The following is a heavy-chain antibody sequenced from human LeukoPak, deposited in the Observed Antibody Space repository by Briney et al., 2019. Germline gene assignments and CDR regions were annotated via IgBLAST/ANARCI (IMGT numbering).Heavy chain of an antibody. V-gene: IGHV3-21*04. D-gene: IGHD6-13*01. CDR3: ARSPGPLVPFYYYYGRDV. CDR2: ISDSGSST. CDR1: GFTISSYS. Sequence: AGSLCLSCAASGFTISSYSWNWVRQAPGKGLEWVSAISDSGSSTYYADPVRGVIIIARDNTKNSLHLQMNSTSAEDTAGYYCARSPGPLVPFYYYYGRDVWGQETTVTVSS. J-gene: IGHJ6*02.